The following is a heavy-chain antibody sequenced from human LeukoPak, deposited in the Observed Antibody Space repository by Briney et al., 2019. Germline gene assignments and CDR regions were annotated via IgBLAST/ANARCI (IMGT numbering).Heavy chain of an antibody. CDR3: ARGSYDFWSGSKYYFDY. J-gene: IGHJ4*02. Sequence: PSETLSLTCTVSGGSISSHYWSWFRHPPGGGLEWSGYIYYSGSTNYNPSLKSRVTISVDTSKNQFSLKLSSVTAADTAVYYCARGSYDFWSGSKYYFDYWGQGTLVTVSS. CDR1: GGSISSHY. D-gene: IGHD3-3*01. V-gene: IGHV4-59*11. CDR2: IYYSGST.